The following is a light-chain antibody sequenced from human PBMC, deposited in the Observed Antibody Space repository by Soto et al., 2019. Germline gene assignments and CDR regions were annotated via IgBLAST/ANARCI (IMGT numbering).Light chain of an antibody. CDR2: GAS. CDR3: QQYNNWPPVWT. V-gene: IGKV3-15*01. CDR1: QSVSSN. Sequence: EIVMTQSPATLSVSPGERATLSCRASQSVSSNLAWYQQKPGQAPRLLIYGASTRATGIPARFSGSGSGTEFQLHISSLQSEDFAVYYCQQYNNWPPVWTFGQGTKVEIK. J-gene: IGKJ1*01.